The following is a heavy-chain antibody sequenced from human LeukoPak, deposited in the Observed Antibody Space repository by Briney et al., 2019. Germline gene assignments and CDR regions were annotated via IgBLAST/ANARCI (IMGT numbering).Heavy chain of an antibody. CDR1: GFSFSSYA. J-gene: IGHJ6*04. CDR3: AELGITMIGGV. Sequence: PGRSLRLSCAASGFSFSSYAIHWVRQAPGKGLEWVALISYNGGKKDYADSVKGRFTISRGNAKNSLYLQMNSLRAEDTAVYYCAELGITMIGGVWGKGTTVTISS. V-gene: IGHV3-30*04. D-gene: IGHD3-10*02. CDR2: ISYNGGKK.